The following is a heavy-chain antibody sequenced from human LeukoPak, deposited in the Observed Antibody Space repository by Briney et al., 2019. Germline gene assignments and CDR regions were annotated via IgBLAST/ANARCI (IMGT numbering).Heavy chain of an antibody. D-gene: IGHD4-17*01. CDR1: GFTVSSNY. V-gene: IGHV3-66*01. CDR3: ARDTETDAFDI. Sequence: GGSLRLSCAASGFTVSSNYMSWVRQAPGKGLEWVSVIYSGGSTYYADSVKGRFTISRDNSKNTLHLQMNSLRAEDTAVYYCARDTETDAFDIWGQGTMVTVSS. CDR2: IYSGGST. J-gene: IGHJ3*02.